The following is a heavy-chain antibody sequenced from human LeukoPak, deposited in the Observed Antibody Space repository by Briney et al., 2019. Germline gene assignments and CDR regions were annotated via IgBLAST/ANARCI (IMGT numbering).Heavy chain of an antibody. J-gene: IGHJ4*02. CDR3: TTGYSSGWYYFDY. Sequence: GGSLRLSCAASGFTFGNAWMSWVRQAPGKGLEWVGRIKSKTDGGTTDYAAPVKGRFTISRDDSKNTLYLQMNSLKTEDTAVYYCTTGYSSGWYYFDYWGQGTLVTVSS. V-gene: IGHV3-15*01. D-gene: IGHD6-19*01. CDR2: IKSKTDGGTT. CDR1: GFTFGNAW.